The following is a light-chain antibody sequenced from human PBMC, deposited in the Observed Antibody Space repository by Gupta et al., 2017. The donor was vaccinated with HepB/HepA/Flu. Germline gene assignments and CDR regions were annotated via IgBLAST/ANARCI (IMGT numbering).Light chain of an antibody. CDR3: QHYTNWPPYT. CDR1: EEVSIN. V-gene: IGKV3-15*01. J-gene: IGKJ2*01. Sequence: DIVMTQSPASLSVSPGENATLACRASEEVSINLAWYQQRPGQAPRLLIYGAISRATGVPARFSGSGSGTEFTLNIITLQSEDFGVYFCQHYTNWPPYTFGQGTKRQIK. CDR2: GAI.